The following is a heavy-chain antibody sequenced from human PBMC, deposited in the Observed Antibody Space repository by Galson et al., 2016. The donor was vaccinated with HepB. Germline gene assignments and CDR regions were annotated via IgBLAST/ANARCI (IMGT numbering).Heavy chain of an antibody. Sequence: SVKVSCKGSGYTFTTYAMHWVRQAPGQRFEWVGMSNAGNGDTKYSQKFEGRVTISRDTSASTVYMELSSLRFEDTAVYYCARGSGTYYNNYYGMDVWGQGTTVTVSS. V-gene: IGHV1-3*01. CDR3: ARGSGTYYNNYYGMDV. CDR2: SNAGNGDT. D-gene: IGHD3-10*01. J-gene: IGHJ6*01. CDR1: GYTFTTYA.